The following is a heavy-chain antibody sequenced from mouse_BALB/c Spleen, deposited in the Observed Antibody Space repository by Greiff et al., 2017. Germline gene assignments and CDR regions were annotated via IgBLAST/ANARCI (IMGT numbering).Heavy chain of an antibody. D-gene: IGHD2-4*01. Sequence: VQLQQSGPGLVAPSQSLSITCTVSGFSLTGYGVNWVRQPPGKGLEWLGMIWGDGSTDYNSALKSRLSISKDNSKSQVFLKMNSLQTDDTARYYCARVYYDYAMDYWGQGTSVTVSS. CDR3: ARVYYDYAMDY. J-gene: IGHJ4*01. CDR2: IWGDGST. CDR1: GFSLTGYG. V-gene: IGHV2-6-7*01.